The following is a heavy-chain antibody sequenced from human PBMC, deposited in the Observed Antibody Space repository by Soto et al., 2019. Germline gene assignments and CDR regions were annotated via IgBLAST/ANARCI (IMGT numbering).Heavy chain of an antibody. D-gene: IGHD4-17*01. V-gene: IGHV1-18*01. CDR1: GYDLTTYG. J-gene: IGHJ4*02. CDR3: ARGTYGDY. CDR2: ISAHNGNT. Sequence: QVHLVQSGAEVKKTGASVKVSCKGSGYDLTTYGITWVRQAPGQGLEWMAWISAHNGNTDYAQKLQGRVTVTRDTSTSTAYMELRSLRSYDTAMYYCARGTYGDYWGQGAMVTVSS.